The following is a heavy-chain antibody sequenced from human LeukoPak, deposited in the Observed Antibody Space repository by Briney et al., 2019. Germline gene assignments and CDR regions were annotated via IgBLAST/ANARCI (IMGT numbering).Heavy chain of an antibody. D-gene: IGHD4-17*01. CDR3: ARGSTVTTGLMGYFDY. CDR1: GITFSNYW. V-gene: IGHV3-7*01. CDR2: RKQDGSEK. J-gene: IGHJ4*02. Sequence: PGGSLRLSCAASGITFSNYWMSWVRQAPGKGLEWVANRKQDGSEKYYVDSVKGRFTISRDNAKNSLYLQMNSLRAEDTAVYYCARGSTVTTGLMGYFDYWGQGTLVTVSS.